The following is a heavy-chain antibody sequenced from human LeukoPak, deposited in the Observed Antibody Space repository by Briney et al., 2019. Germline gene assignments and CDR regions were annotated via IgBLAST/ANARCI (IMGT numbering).Heavy chain of an antibody. V-gene: IGHV3-23*01. D-gene: IGHD6-19*01. CDR1: GFTFSSYA. J-gene: IGHJ4*02. CDR3: ATRDIAVAGKTSRKGY. CDR2: ISGSGGST. Sequence: PGGSLRLSCAASGFTFSSYAMSWVRQAPGKGLEWVSAISGSGGSTYYADSVKGRFTISRDNSKNTLYLQMNSLRAEDTAVDYCATRDIAVAGKTSRKGYWGQGTLVTVSS.